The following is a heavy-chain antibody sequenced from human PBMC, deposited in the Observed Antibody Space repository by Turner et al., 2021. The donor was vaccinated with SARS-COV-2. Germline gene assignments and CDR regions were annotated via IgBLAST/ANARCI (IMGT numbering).Heavy chain of an antibody. CDR2: ISYDGSNK. Sequence: QVQLVESGGGVVQPGRSLRLSCAATGFTFSSYGMHWVRQAPGKGLEWVAVISYDGSNKYYVDSVKGRFTISRDNSKNTLYLQMNSLRAEDTAVYYCAKMMFGGWSGFDYWGLGTLVTVSS. V-gene: IGHV3-30*18. CDR1: GFTFSSYG. D-gene: IGHD3-10*02. CDR3: AKMMFGGWSGFDY. J-gene: IGHJ4*02.